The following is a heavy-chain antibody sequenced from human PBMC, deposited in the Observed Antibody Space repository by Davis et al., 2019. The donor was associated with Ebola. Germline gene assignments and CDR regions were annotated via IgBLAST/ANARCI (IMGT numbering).Heavy chain of an antibody. CDR2: IYYSGST. V-gene: IGHV4-59*08. Sequence: SETLSLTCTVSGGSISSYYWSWFRQPPGKGLEWIGYIYYSGSTNYNPSLKSRVSISVDTSRHQFSLKLNSVTAADTAVYFCARGGGWFDPWGQGTLVTVSS. CDR1: GGSISSYY. J-gene: IGHJ5*02. D-gene: IGHD3-16*01. CDR3: ARGGGWFDP.